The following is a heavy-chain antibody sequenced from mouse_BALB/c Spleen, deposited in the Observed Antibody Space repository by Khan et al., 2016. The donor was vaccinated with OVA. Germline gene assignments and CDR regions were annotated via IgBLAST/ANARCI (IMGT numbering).Heavy chain of an antibody. CDR2: INPSTDYT. J-gene: IGHJ3*01. Sequence: QVQLQQSGAELAKPGASVKMSCKASGYTFTNYWMHWVKQRPGQGLEWIGYINPSTDYTEYNQKFKDKATLTADKSSSTAYMQLTSLTSDDSSLNYCVNNGSSCAWFTYWGQGTLVTVAA. V-gene: IGHV1-7*01. CDR3: VNNGSSCAWFTY. CDR1: GYTFTNYW. D-gene: IGHD1-1*01.